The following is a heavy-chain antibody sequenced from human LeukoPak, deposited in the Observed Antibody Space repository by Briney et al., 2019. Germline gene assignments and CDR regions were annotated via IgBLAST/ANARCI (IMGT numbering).Heavy chain of an antibody. D-gene: IGHD2-2*01. V-gene: IGHV1-69*13. CDR2: IIPIFGTA. J-gene: IGHJ6*03. CDR3: ARGYCSSTSCYGYNYSYLDV. CDR1: GGTFSSYA. Sequence: ASVKVSCKASGGTFSSYAISWVRQAPGQGLEWMGGIIPIFGTANYAQKVQGRVTITADESTSTAYMELSSLRSEDTAVYYCARGYCSSTSCYGYNYSYLDVWGKGTTVTVSS.